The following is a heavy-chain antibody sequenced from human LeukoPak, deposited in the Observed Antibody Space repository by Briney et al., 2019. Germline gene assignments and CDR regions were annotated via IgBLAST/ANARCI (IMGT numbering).Heavy chain of an antibody. D-gene: IGHD6-13*01. Sequence: PGGSLRLSCAASGFTFSSYAMRWVRQAPGKGLEWVAVISYDGSNKYYADSVKGRFTISRDNSKNTLYLQMNSLRAEDTAVYYCADPKGTAAGTVYWGQGTLVTVSS. CDR3: ADPKGTAAGTVY. V-gene: IGHV3-30-3*01. J-gene: IGHJ4*02. CDR2: ISYDGSNK. CDR1: GFTFSSYA.